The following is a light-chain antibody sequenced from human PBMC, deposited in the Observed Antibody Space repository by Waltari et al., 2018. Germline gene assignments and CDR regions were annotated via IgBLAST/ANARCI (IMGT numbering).Light chain of an antibody. CDR1: QSISYW. CDR3: QQYDTHPNT. V-gene: IGKV1-5*03. CDR2: KAS. J-gene: IGKJ2*01. Sequence: DIQMTQSPSTLSASLGDTVTITCRASQSISYWLAWYQQKSGKAPKLLIYKASNLERGVPSRFSGSESGTEFTLTITSLQPDDSATYYCQQYDTHPNTFGQGTKLEI.